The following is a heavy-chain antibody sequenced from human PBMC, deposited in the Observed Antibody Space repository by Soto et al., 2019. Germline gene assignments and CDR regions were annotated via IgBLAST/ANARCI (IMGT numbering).Heavy chain of an antibody. D-gene: IGHD3-9*01. CDR2: ISYDGSNK. J-gene: IGHJ6*02. Sequence: PGESLKISCAASGFTFSSYGMHWVRQAPGKGLEWVAVISYDGSNKYYADSVKGRFTISRDNSKNTLYLQMNSLRAEDTAVYYCAKDLLLRYFDWLFSPSNYGMDVWGQGTTVTVSS. CDR1: GFTFSSYG. V-gene: IGHV3-30*18. CDR3: AKDLLLRYFDWLFSPSNYGMDV.